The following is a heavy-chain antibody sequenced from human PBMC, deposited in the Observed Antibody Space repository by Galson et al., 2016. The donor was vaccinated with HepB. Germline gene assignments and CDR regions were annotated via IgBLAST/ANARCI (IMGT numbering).Heavy chain of an antibody. CDR2: IYYGGTT. CDR3: ARESSSWYQNWFDP. Sequence: ATLSLTCTVSGVSTKSYYWSWIRQPPGKGLEWIGYIYYGGTTNYNPSLRSRVTMSVDTSKNQFSLNLSSVTAADTAVYYCARESSSWYQNWFDPWGQGTLVTVSS. D-gene: IGHD6-13*01. J-gene: IGHJ5*02. V-gene: IGHV4-59*12. CDR1: GVSTKSYY.